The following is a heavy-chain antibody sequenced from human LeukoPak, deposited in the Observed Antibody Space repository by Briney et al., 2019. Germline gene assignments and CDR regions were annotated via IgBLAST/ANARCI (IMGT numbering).Heavy chain of an antibody. Sequence: PSETLSLTCSVSDDSITMYYWTWIRQPPGKGLEWIGSIYYSGRTYYNPSLNSRVTISVDTSKNQFSLKLSSVTAADTAVYYCAREGLRGRRYYDVLTGPDWFDPWGQGTLVTVSS. J-gene: IGHJ5*02. D-gene: IGHD3-9*01. CDR2: IYYSGRT. CDR1: DDSITMYY. CDR3: AREGLRGRRYYDVLTGPDWFDP. V-gene: IGHV4-38-2*02.